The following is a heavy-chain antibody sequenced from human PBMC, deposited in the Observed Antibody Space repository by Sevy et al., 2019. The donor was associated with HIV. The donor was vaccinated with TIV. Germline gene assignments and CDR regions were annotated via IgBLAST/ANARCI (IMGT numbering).Heavy chain of an antibody. CDR2: ISGSGGST. Sequence: GGSLRLSCAASGFTFSSYAMSWFRQAPGKGLEWVSAISGSGGSTYYADSVKGRFTISRDNSKNTLYLQMNSLRAEDTAVYYCAKVPRLQWLVGGDYWGQGTLVTVSS. CDR3: AKVPRLQWLVGGDY. D-gene: IGHD6-19*01. J-gene: IGHJ4*02. V-gene: IGHV3-23*01. CDR1: GFTFSSYA.